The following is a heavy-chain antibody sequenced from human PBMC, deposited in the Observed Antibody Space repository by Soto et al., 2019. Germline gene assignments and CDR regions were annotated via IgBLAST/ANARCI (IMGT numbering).Heavy chain of an antibody. J-gene: IGHJ6*02. D-gene: IGHD6-6*01. CDR1: GFTFSSYA. Sequence: GGSLRLSCAASGFTFSSYAMHWVRQAPGKGLEWVAVISYDGSNKYYADSVKGRFTISRDNSKNTLYLQMNSLRAEDTAVYYWARDGGSSSYYGKDGSGQVNTIT. CDR2: ISYDGSNK. CDR3: ARDGGSSSYYGKDG. V-gene: IGHV3-30-3*01.